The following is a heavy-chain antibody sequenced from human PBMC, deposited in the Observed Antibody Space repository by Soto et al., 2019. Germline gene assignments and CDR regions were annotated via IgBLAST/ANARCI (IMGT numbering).Heavy chain of an antibody. CDR3: APWFGAFDY. D-gene: IGHD3-10*01. CDR1: GFTFSSYG. V-gene: IGHV3-30*03. Sequence: QVQLVESGGGVVQPGRSLRLSCAASGFTFSSYGMHWVRQAPGKGLEWVAVISYDGGNKYYADSAKGRFTISRDNSKNTLYLQMNSLRAEDTAVYYCAPWFGAFDYWGQGTLVTVSS. J-gene: IGHJ4*02. CDR2: ISYDGGNK.